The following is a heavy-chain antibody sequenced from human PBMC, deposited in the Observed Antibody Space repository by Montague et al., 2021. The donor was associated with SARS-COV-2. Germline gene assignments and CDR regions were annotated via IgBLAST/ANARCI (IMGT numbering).Heavy chain of an antibody. CDR1: TEAFNGYY. J-gene: IGHJ6*02. CDR2: VSHPGSA. CDR3: ARGMRRPYYYYGMDV. Sequence: SETLSLTCAVYTEAFNGYYWTWIRQPPGKGLEWIGEVSHPGSAKYNPSLKSRVTISVDTYRKQVSLRLTSVTAADTATYYCARGMRRPYYYYGMDVWGQGTTVTVSS. V-gene: IGHV4-34*01.